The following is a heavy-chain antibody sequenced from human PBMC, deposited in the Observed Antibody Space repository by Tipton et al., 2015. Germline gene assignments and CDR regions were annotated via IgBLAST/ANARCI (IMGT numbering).Heavy chain of an antibody. CDR2: IYHSGNT. CDR3: ARVWHSSAWYGGYYFDF. D-gene: IGHD6-19*01. CDR1: GASISTNKW. J-gene: IGHJ4*02. Sequence: SLRLSCAVSGASISTNKWWSWVRQPPGKGLEWIGEIYHSGNTNYNPSLKSRVTISVDKSKNQFSLKLYSVTAADTAVYYCARVWHSSAWYGGYYFDFWGQGTLVTVSS. V-gene: IGHV4-4*02.